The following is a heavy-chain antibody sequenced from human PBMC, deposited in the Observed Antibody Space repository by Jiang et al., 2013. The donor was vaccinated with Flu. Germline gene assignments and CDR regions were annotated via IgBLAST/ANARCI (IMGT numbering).Heavy chain of an antibody. Sequence: KPSETLSLTCAVYGGSFSGYYWSWIRQPPGKGLEWIGEINHSGSTNYNPSLKSRVTISVDTSKNQFSLKLSSVTAADTAVYYCARVPMVRGVPNFDYWGQGTLVTVSS. J-gene: IGHJ4*02. D-gene: IGHD3-10*01. CDR1: GGSFSGYY. CDR3: ARVPMVRGVPNFDY. V-gene: IGHV4-34*01. CDR2: INHSGST.